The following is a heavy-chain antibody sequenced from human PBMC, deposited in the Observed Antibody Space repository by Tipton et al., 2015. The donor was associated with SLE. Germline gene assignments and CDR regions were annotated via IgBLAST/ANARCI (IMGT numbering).Heavy chain of an antibody. CDR2: ITWKGGTM. CDR1: SFPFFDYA. J-gene: IGHJ3*01. CDR3: ARGILGDPVALDL. D-gene: IGHD2/OR15-2a*01. V-gene: IGHV3-9*01. Sequence: SLRLSCSASSFPFFDYAMPWVRHPPGEALEWVSSITWKGGTMDYAASVRGRFTISRDNAKNTVYLQRNSLTVEDTAIYYCARGILGDPVALDLWGQGTMAIVSS.